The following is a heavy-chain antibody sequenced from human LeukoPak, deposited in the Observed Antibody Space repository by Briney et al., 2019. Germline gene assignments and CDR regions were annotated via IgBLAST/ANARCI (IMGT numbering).Heavy chain of an antibody. D-gene: IGHD4-11*01. J-gene: IGHJ4*02. CDR3: ARVVTTPGDVDY. CDR2: TFYNGST. V-gene: IGHV4-39*07. CDR1: GGSISTTSDY. Sequence: PSETLSLTCTVSGGSISTTSDYWGWIRQPPGKGLEWIGNTFYNGSTYYNPSLKSRVTISVDTSKNQFSLKLSSVTAADTAVYYCARVVTTPGDVDYWGQGTLVTVSS.